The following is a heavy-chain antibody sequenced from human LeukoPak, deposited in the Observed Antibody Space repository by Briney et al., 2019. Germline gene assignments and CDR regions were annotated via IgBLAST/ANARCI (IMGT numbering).Heavy chain of an antibody. CDR3: ARQPIYYDFWSGYHGC. CDR1: GGSISSSSYY. J-gene: IGHJ4*02. V-gene: IGHV4-39*01. Sequence: SETLSLTCTVSGGSISSSSYYWGWIRQPPGKGLEWIGSIYYSGSTYYNPSLKSRVTISVDTSKNQFSLKLSSVTAADTAVYYCARQPIYYDFWSGYHGCWGQGTLVTVSS. D-gene: IGHD3-3*01. CDR2: IYYSGST.